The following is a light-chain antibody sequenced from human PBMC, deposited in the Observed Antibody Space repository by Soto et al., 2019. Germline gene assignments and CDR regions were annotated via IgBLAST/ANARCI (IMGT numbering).Light chain of an antibody. CDR1: ISNIGKNY. CDR2: ANS. CDR3: ATWDDSLNGWV. J-gene: IGLJ3*02. V-gene: IGLV1-51*02. Sequence: QSVLTQPPSVSAAPGQKVTISCSGSISNIGKNYVSWYQQLPGTAPKVLIYANSQRSSGVPDRFSGSKSGTSASLAISGLQSEDESDYYCATWDDSLNGWVFGGGTKLTVL.